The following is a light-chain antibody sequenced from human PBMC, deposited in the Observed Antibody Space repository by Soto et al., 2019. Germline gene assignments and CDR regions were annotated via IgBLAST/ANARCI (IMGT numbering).Light chain of an antibody. V-gene: IGLV2-11*01. CDR3: CSYAGSYTYV. J-gene: IGLJ1*01. CDR2: DVS. Sequence: QSVLTQPRSVSGPPGQSVTISCTGTSSDVGGYNYVSRYQQHPGKAPKLMIYDVSKRPSGVPDRFSGSKSGNTASLTISGLQAEDEADYYCCSYAGSYTYVFGTGTKVTVL. CDR1: SSDVGGYNY.